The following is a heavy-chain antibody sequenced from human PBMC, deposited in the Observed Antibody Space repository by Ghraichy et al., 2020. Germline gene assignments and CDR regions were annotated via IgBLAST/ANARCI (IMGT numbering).Heavy chain of an antibody. Sequence: GGSLRLSCAASGFTFSSYAMHWVRQAPGKGLEYVSAISSNGGSTYYANSVKGRFTISRDNSKNTLYLQMGSLRAEDMAVYYCARDEAADAYFQHWGQGTLVTVSS. CDR3: ARDEAADAYFQH. J-gene: IGHJ1*01. CDR2: ISSNGGST. D-gene: IGHD6-25*01. CDR1: GFTFSSYA. V-gene: IGHV3-64*01.